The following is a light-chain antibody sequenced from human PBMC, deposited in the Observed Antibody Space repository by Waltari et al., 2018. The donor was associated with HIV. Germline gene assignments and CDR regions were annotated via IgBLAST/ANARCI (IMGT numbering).Light chain of an antibody. J-gene: IGLJ3*02. CDR3: CSFASHL. Sequence: QSALTQPRSVSGSPGQSVTISCTGSNSDLGTYNYDSWYQQYPGKAPKLIIFEFQWRPSGCPDVFSGSKSGNTASLTISGLQADDEADYYCCSFASHLFGGGTKLTVL. V-gene: IGLV2-11*01. CDR2: EFQ. CDR1: NSDLGTYNY.